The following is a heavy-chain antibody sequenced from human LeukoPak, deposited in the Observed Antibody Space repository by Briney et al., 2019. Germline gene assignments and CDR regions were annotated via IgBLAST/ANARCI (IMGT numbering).Heavy chain of an antibody. CDR2: INPSGGST. V-gene: IGHV1-46*01. D-gene: IGHD4-11*01. CDR3: ARDSPATTVTGVYYYYGMDV. Sequence: ASVTVSCTASGYTFTSYAMNWVRQAPGQGLEWMGIINPSGGSTSYAQKFQGRVTMTRDTSTSTVYMELSSLRSEDTAVYYCARDSPATTVTGVYYYYGMDVWGQGTTVTVSS. CDR1: GYTFTSYA. J-gene: IGHJ6*02.